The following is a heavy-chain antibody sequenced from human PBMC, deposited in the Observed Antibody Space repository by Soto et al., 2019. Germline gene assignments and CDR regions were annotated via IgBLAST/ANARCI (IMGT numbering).Heavy chain of an antibody. J-gene: IGHJ6*02. V-gene: IGHV1-24*01. Sequence: QVQLVQSGAEVKKPGASVKVSCKVSGYTLTELSMHWVRQAPGKGLEWMGGFDPEDGETIYAQKFQGRVTMTEDTSTDTAYMELSSLRSEDTAVYYCATDPGGSSSHINYYYYGMDVWGQGTTVTVSS. D-gene: IGHD6-6*01. CDR2: FDPEDGET. CDR3: ATDPGGSSSHINYYYYGMDV. CDR1: GYTLTELS.